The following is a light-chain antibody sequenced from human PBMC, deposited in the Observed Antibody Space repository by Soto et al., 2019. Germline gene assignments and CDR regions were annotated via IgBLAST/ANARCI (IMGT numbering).Light chain of an antibody. CDR3: QQYYTFSGT. CDR1: QSISSY. V-gene: IGKV1-39*01. J-gene: IGKJ1*01. Sequence: RASQSISSYLNWYQQKPGKAPKLLIYAASSSQSGVPSRFSGSGSGTEFTLTIGSLQPDDFATYFCQQYYTFSGTFGQGTKVDIK. CDR2: AAS.